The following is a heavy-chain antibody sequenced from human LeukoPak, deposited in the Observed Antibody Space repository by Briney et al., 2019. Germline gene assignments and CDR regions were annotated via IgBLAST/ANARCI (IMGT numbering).Heavy chain of an antibody. CDR1: GGSFSGYY. D-gene: IGHD6-13*01. J-gene: IGHJ5*02. CDR2: INHSGST. CDR3: ARDNSSSWYWAKVTRNWFDP. V-gene: IGHV4-34*01. Sequence: SETLSLTCAVYGGSFSGYYWSWIRQPPGEGLEWIGEINHSGSTNYNPSLKSRVTISVDTSKNQFSLKLSSVTAADTAVYYCARDNSSSWYWAKVTRNWFDPWGQGTLVTVSS.